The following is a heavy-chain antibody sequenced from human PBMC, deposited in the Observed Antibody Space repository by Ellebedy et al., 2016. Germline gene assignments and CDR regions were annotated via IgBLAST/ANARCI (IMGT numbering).Heavy chain of an antibody. D-gene: IGHD4-17*01. CDR3: AKGGRTVTTALDY. Sequence: GESLKISCAASGFTFSSYAMHWVRQAPGKGLEWVAVISYDGSNKYYADSVKGRFTISRDNSKNTLYLQMKSLRAEDTAVYYCAKGGRTVTTALDYWGQGTLVTVSS. CDR1: GFTFSSYA. J-gene: IGHJ4*02. CDR2: ISYDGSNK. V-gene: IGHV3-30-3*01.